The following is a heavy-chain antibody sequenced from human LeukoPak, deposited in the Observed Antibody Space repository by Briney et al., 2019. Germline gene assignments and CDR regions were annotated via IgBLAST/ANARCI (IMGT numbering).Heavy chain of an antibody. J-gene: IGHJ4*02. V-gene: IGHV3-23*01. Sequence: GGSLRLSCAASGFTFSSYAMSWVRQAPGKGLEWVSAISGSGGSTYYADSVKGRLTISRDESTNTFSLQLDSLRVEDMGVYYCALLSGGTFDYWGQGTQVTVAS. D-gene: IGHD2/OR15-2a*01. CDR2: ISGSGGST. CDR3: ALLSGGTFDY. CDR1: GFTFSSYA.